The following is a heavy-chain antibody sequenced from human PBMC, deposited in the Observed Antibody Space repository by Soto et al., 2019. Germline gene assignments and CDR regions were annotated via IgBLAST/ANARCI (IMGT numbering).Heavy chain of an antibody. J-gene: IGHJ4*02. CDR2: ISRRGDTT. CDR3: ARGPRSTSTGTGAF. V-gene: IGHV3-23*01. Sequence: GGSLRLSCAASGFTFSSYAMSWVRQAPGKGLEWVSVISRRGDTTYYADSVKGRFTISRDNSKNTLYLQMNDLRAEDTAVYYCARGPRSTSTGTGAFWGQGTLVTVSS. D-gene: IGHD1-1*01. CDR1: GFTFSSYA.